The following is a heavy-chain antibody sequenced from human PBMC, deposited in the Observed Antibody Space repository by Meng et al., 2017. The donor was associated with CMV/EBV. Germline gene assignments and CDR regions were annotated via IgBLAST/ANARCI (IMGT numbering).Heavy chain of an antibody. D-gene: IGHD6-19*01. CDR3: AREIRRGGWYSDYYYGMDV. J-gene: IGHJ6*02. CDR2: INPSGGST. CDR1: GYTFTSYY. V-gene: IGHV1-46*01. Sequence: ASVTVSCKASGYTFTSYYMHWVRQAPGQGLEWMGIINPSGGSTSYAQKFQGRVTMTRDTSTSTVYMELSSLRSEDTAVYYCAREIRRGGWYSDYYYGMDVWGQGTTVTVSS.